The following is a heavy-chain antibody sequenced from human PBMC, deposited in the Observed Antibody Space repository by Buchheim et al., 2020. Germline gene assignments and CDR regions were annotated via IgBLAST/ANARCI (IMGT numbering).Heavy chain of an antibody. CDR2: LNWNSNSR. J-gene: IGHJ4*02. CDR3: ARDMSSGWTVNFDS. Sequence: EVQLVESGGGLTHPGGSLRLSCAASGFTFDDHAMHWVRQAPGKGLEWVSGLNWNSNSRGYASSVKGRFTISRDNAKNALYLQMTSLRPEDTAVYYCARDMSSGWTVNFDSWGQG. D-gene: IGHD6-19*01. V-gene: IGHV3-9*01. CDR1: GFTFDDHA.